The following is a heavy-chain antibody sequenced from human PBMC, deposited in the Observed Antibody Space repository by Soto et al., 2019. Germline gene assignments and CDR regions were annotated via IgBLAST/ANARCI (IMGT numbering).Heavy chain of an antibody. V-gene: IGHV1-18*01. D-gene: IGHD4-17*01. Sequence: QVQLVQSGAEVKKPGASVKVSCKASGYTFTSYGISWVRQAPGQGLEWMGWISAYNGNTNYAQKLQGRVTMTTDTTTTTAYVELTSMRSDDPAVHYCARGTTVETGNDWGQGTLVTVSS. J-gene: IGHJ4*02. CDR1: GYTFTSYG. CDR2: ISAYNGNT. CDR3: ARGTTVETGND.